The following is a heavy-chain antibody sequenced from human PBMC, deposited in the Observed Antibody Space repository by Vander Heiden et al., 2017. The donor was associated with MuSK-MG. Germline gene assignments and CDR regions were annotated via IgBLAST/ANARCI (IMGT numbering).Heavy chain of an antibody. D-gene: IGHD3-16*02. Sequence: QVQLQQWGAGLLKPSETLSLTCAVYGGSFSGYYWSWIRKPPGKVLEWIGEINHSGSTTYNPSLKSRVTISVDTSKNQFSLNLSSVTAADTAVYYCARGHGALNYLGGVIVGRAFDIWGQGTMVTVSS. CDR1: GGSFSGYY. V-gene: IGHV4-34*01. J-gene: IGHJ3*02. CDR2: INHSGST. CDR3: ARGHGALNYLGGVIVGRAFDI.